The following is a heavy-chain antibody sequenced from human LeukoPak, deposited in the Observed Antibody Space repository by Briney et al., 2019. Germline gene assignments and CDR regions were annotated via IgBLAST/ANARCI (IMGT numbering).Heavy chain of an antibody. J-gene: IGHJ4*02. CDR2: INHSGST. CDR3: ARVEGSSWYRY. Sequence: SETLSLTCAVYGGSFSGYYWSWIRQPPGKGLEWIGEINHSGSTNYNPSLKSRVTISVDTSKNQFSLKLSSVTAADTAVYYFARVEGSSWYRYWGQGTLVTVSS. D-gene: IGHD6-13*01. CDR1: GGSFSGYY. V-gene: IGHV4-34*01.